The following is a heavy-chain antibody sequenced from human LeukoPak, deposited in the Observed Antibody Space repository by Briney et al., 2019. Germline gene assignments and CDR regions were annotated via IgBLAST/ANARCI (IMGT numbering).Heavy chain of an antibody. CDR1: GFTFSSYG. CDR2: ISHDGSNK. D-gene: IGHD4-11*01. CDR3: AKDRLTTVNYYYYGMDV. V-gene: IGHV3-30*18. J-gene: IGHJ6*02. Sequence: GRSLRVSCAASGFTFSSYGMHWVRQAPGKGLEGVAVISHDGSNKYYADSVKGRFTISRDNSKNTLYLQMNSLRAEDTAVYYCAKDRLTTVNYYYYGMDVWGQGTTVTVSS.